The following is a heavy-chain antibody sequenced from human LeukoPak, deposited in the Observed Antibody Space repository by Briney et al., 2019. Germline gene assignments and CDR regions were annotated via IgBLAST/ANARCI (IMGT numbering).Heavy chain of an antibody. V-gene: IGHV1-2*02. Sequence: ASVTVSCKASGYTFTVHYLHWVRQAPGQGPEWMGWINPKSGGSHYAQKFEGRVTMTRDTSTSTAYMELHRVTSDDTAVYYCARFYCSSTDCYGQTNWFDPWGQGTLVTVSS. CDR1: GYTFTVHY. CDR3: ARFYCSSTDCYGQTNWFDP. J-gene: IGHJ5*02. D-gene: IGHD2-2*01. CDR2: INPKSGGS.